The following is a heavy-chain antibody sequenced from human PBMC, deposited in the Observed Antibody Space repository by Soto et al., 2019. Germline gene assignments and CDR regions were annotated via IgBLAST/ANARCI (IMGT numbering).Heavy chain of an antibody. CDR1: GFSLSTSKEG. J-gene: IGHJ4*02. CDR2: NDWGENK. CDR3: AYRKSNRGGFPFDS. D-gene: IGHD3-10*01. Sequence: QINLEASGPTLVKPTQTITLTCSFSGFSLSTSKEGAGWIRQPPGKPLEWHALNDWGENKRYSPSLKSMHTITKDTSKNQVVLTMTNMDPVDTAMYYCAYRKSNRGGFPFDSWGQGTLVTVSS. V-gene: IGHV2-5*02.